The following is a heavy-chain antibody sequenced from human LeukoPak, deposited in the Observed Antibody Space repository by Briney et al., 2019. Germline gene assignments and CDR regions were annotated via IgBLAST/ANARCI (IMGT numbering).Heavy chain of an antibody. CDR1: GFTFSSYA. D-gene: IGHD5-12*01. V-gene: IGHV3-30*04. Sequence: GGSLRLSCAASGFTFSSYAMHWVRQAPGKGLEWVAVISCDGSNKYYADSVKGRFTISRDNSKNTLYLQMNSLRAEDTAVYYCARDRYSGYDYSQYYYYYGMDVWGQGTTVTVSS. CDR3: ARDRYSGYDYSQYYYYYGMDV. CDR2: ISCDGSNK. J-gene: IGHJ6*02.